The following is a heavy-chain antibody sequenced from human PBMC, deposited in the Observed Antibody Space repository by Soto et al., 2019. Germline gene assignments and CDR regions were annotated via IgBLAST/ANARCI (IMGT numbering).Heavy chain of an antibody. CDR1: GDSITSRNYY. D-gene: IGHD4-17*01. Sequence: QLQLQESGPGLVKPSETLSLTCAVSGDSITSRNYYWGWIRRPAGKGLEWIGNIYHAGSTYYNPSLKSRLTISVDTSRNQFSLKLSTVTATDTGVYYCARLYADFWYFDVWGRGTLVTVSS. CDR2: IYHAGST. V-gene: IGHV4-39*01. J-gene: IGHJ2*01. CDR3: ARLYADFWYFDV.